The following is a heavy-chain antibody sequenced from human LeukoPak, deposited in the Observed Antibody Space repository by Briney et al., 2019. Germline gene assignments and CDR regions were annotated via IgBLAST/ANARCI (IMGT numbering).Heavy chain of an antibody. CDR2: INHSGST. Sequence: SETLSLTCAVYGGSFSGYYWSWIRQPPGKGLEWIGEINHSGSTNYNPSLKSRVTISVDTSKNQFSLKLSFVTAADTAVYYCARVPPRFPWGSYRFNWFDPWGQGTLVTVSS. CDR3: ARVPPRFPWGSYRFNWFDP. D-gene: IGHD3-16*02. J-gene: IGHJ5*02. CDR1: GGSFSGYY. V-gene: IGHV4-34*01.